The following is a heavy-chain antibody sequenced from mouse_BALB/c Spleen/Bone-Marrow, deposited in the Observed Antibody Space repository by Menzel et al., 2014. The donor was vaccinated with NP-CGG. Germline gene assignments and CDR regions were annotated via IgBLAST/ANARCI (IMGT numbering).Heavy chain of an antibody. V-gene: IGHV1-9*01. Sequence: QVQLQQSGAELMKPGASVEISCKATGYTFSSYWIEWVKQRPGHGLEWIGEILPGSGSTNYNEKFKGKATFTADTSSNTAYMQLSSLTSEDSAVYYCAREDYYGSSYGDCWGQGTTLTVSS. D-gene: IGHD1-1*01. CDR1: GYTFSSYW. J-gene: IGHJ2*01. CDR2: ILPGSGST. CDR3: AREDYYGSSYGDC.